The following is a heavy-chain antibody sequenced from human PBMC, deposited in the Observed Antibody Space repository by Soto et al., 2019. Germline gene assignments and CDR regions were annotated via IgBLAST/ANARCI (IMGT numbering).Heavy chain of an antibody. Sequence: PAETLSLTCTVSRFSVGSCDYCWSWIRQPPGLGLEWIGHTYHNGGTNSTHSVNSRVILSADTSKNHFSLKMSAVTAVDAAMYDGASEGCGGGNCYSGYMLGIDYWGQGSVVTVSS. D-gene: IGHD2-21*02. CDR3: ASEGCGGGNCYSGYMLGIDY. J-gene: IGHJ4*02. CDR2: TYHNGGT. V-gene: IGHV4-61*03. CDR1: RFSVGSCDYC.